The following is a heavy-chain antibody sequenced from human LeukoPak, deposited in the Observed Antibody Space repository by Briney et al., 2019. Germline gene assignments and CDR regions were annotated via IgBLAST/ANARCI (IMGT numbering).Heavy chain of an antibody. CDR3: ARNHGEAHGAIDY. J-gene: IGHJ4*02. Sequence: SETLSLTCTVSGGSINNHYWSWIRQPPGKGLEWIGYIYYSGSTNYNPSLKSRVTISVDTSKNQFSLKLSSVTAADTAVYYCARNHGEAHGAIDYWGQGTLVTVSS. CDR2: IYYSGST. D-gene: IGHD4-17*01. V-gene: IGHV4-59*11. CDR1: GGSINNHY.